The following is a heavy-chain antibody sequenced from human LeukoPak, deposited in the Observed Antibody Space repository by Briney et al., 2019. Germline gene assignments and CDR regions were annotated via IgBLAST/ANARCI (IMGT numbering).Heavy chain of an antibody. Sequence: SQTLSLTCAISGDSVSSNSVSWDWIRQSPSRGLEWLGRTYYRSKWYNDYAVSVKSRITISPDTPKNQFSLQLNSVTPEDTAVYYCAREGSDGYLFDYWGQGSLVTVSS. V-gene: IGHV6-1*01. CDR3: AREGSDGYLFDY. CDR2: TYYRSKWYN. CDR1: GDSVSSNSVS. J-gene: IGHJ4*02. D-gene: IGHD3-16*01.